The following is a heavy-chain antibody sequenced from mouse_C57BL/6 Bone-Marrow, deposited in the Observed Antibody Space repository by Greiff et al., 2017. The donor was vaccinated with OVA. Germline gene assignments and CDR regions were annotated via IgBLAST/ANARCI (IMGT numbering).Heavy chain of an antibody. J-gene: IGHJ2*01. D-gene: IGHD1-1*01. Sequence: EVMLVESGGGLVQPGDSLSLSCAASGFTFTNYYMSWVRQPPGKALEWLAFIRNKPNGSTTEYSASVKVRFTISRDNSQSILYLQMNALRAEDRATYYGARYKGRVAVDYFDYWGQGTALTVSS. V-gene: IGHV7-3*01. CDR2: IRNKPNGSTT. CDR1: GFTFTNYY. CDR3: ARYKGRVAVDYFDY.